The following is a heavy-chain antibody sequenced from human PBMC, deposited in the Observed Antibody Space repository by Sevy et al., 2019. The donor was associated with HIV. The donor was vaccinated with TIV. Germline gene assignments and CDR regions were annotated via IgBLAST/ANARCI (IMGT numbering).Heavy chain of an antibody. Sequence: SETLSLTCTVSGFSISSDYYWGWIRQPPGKGLEWIGSMYDGGSTYYNPSLKSRVTISIDTSKSQFSLKLSSVTAADTAVYYCAMDYYGSGSYYEFVYWGQGTLVTVSS. CDR1: GFSISSDYY. CDR2: MYDGGST. D-gene: IGHD3-10*01. CDR3: AMDYYGSGSYYEFVY. J-gene: IGHJ4*02. V-gene: IGHV4-38-2*02.